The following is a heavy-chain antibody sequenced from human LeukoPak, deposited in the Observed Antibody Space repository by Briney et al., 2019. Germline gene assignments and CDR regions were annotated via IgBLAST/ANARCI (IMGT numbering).Heavy chain of an antibody. Sequence: PAQTLSLTCTVSGGSISSGDYYWSWIRQPPGKGLEWIRYIYYSGSTYYDPSLKRRVTISVDTSKNQFSLKLSSVPAADTAVYYCASSFDYYDSSGYPYWGQGTLVTLSS. CDR2: IYYSGST. CDR3: ASSFDYYDSSGYPY. CDR1: GGSISSGDYY. J-gene: IGHJ4*02. V-gene: IGHV4-30-4*01. D-gene: IGHD3-22*01.